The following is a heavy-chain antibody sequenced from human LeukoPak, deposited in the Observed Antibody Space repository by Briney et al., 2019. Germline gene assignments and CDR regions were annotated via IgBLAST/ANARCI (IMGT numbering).Heavy chain of an antibody. CDR1: GFTFYTYG. D-gene: IGHD6-6*01. J-gene: IGHJ4*02. Sequence: GGSLRLSCAASGFTFYTYGMNWVRQPPGKGLEWVSYISSISSNINYADSVRGRFTISRDNARNSLYLQMNSLRAEDTAVYYCVRGGAARSDYWGQGTLVTVSS. CDR2: ISSISSNI. V-gene: IGHV3-48*01. CDR3: VRGGAARSDY.